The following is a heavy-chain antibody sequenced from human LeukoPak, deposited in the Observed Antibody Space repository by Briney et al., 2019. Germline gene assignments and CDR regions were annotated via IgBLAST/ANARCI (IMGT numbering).Heavy chain of an antibody. CDR3: AKSPAVDAAFDI. V-gene: IGHV3-23*01. J-gene: IGHJ3*02. D-gene: IGHD4-23*01. Sequence: GGSLRLSCAASGFTFSSYAMSWVRQAPGKGLEWVSTISGSGESTYYADSVKGRFTISRDNSKNTLYLQMNSLRAEDTAVYYCAKSPAVDAAFDIWGQGTMVTVSS. CDR1: GFTFSSYA. CDR2: ISGSGEST.